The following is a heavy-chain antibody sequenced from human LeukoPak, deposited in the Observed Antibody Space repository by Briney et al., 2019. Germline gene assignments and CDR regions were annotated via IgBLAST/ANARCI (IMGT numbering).Heavy chain of an antibody. D-gene: IGHD6-13*01. V-gene: IGHV3-7*01. CDR1: GFTFTTYW. J-gene: IGHJ6*03. Sequence: GGSLRLSCAASGFTFTTYWMSWVRQAPGKGLEWVANIKQDGSEKYYVDSAKGRFTISRDNAKNSLYLQMNSLRAEDTAVYFCARSRYSSTWYVHYYMDVWGKGTTVTVSS. CDR3: ARSRYSSTWYVHYYMDV. CDR2: IKQDGSEK.